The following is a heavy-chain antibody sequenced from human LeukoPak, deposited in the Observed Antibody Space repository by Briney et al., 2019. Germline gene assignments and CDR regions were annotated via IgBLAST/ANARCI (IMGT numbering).Heavy chain of an antibody. CDR3: ARAESSGRWNAFDY. J-gene: IGHJ4*02. V-gene: IGHV3-21*04. CDR1: GFTFSSYS. CDR2: ISSSSSYI. D-gene: IGHD6-19*01. Sequence: GGSLRLSCAASGFTFSSYSMNWVRQAPGKGLEWVSSISSSSSYIYYADSVKGRFTISRDNAKNSLYLQMNSLRAEDTAVYYCARAESSGRWNAFDYWGQGTLVTVSS.